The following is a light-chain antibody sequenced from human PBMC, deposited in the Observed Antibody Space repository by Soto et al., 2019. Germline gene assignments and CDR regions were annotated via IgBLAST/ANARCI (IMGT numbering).Light chain of an antibody. CDR2: RAS. Sequence: DLQMTQSPSTLSASAGDRVTITCRASQKIDMYLAWYQQKPGQAPSLLIYRASSLQSGVPSRFSGSGSGTDFTLTISSLQPDDFATYYCQQSITYPWTFGQGTKVDIK. J-gene: IGKJ1*01. V-gene: IGKV1-5*03. CDR3: QQSITYPWT. CDR1: QKIDMY.